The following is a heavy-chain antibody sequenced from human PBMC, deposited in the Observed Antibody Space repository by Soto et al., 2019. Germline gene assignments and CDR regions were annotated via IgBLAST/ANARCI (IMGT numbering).Heavy chain of an antibody. CDR1: GGTFSSYA. J-gene: IGHJ4*02. V-gene: IGHV1-69*13. Sequence: SVRVSCKASGGTFSSYAISWVRQAPGQGLEWMGCIIPIFGTANYAQKFQGRVTITADESTSTAYMELSSLRSEDTAVYYCARGVVGATTSWRTFDYWGQGTLVTVSS. CDR2: IIPIFGTA. D-gene: IGHD1-26*01. CDR3: ARGVVGATTSWRTFDY.